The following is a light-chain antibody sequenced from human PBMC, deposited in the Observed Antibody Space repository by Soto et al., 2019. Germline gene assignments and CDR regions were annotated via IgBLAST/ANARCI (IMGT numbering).Light chain of an antibody. CDR1: NSGSKS. Sequence: SYELTQPPSVSVAPGQTARITCGGNNSGSKSVHWYQQKPGQAPVLVVYDDSDRPSGIPERFSGSNSGNTATLNISRVEAGDEADYYCQVWDSSSDHPYVFGTGTKLTVL. CDR3: QVWDSSSDHPYV. V-gene: IGLV3-21*02. CDR2: DDS. J-gene: IGLJ1*01.